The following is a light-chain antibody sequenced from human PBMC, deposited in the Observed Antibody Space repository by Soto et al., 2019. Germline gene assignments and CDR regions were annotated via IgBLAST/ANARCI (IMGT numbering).Light chain of an antibody. CDR2: GAS. CDR1: QSINSE. Sequence: EIVMTQSPATLSLSPGERAALSCRASQSINSELAWYQQKPGQPPRLLIYGASTRDTGVPARCTDTEAGSEFTLTICGLQSEDFAVYYGQQRHNCPLTFGQGPSLEI. J-gene: IGKJ2*01. V-gene: IGKV3-15*01. CDR3: QQRHNCPLT.